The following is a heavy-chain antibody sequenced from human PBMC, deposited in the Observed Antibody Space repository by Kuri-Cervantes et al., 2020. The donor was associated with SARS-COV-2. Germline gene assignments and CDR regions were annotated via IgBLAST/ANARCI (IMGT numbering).Heavy chain of an antibody. CDR1: GGSISSYY. D-gene: IGHD3-10*01. V-gene: IGHV4-59*08. J-gene: IGHJ6*02. CDR3: ARASYYGSGSFYYYYGMDV. CDR2: IYYSGST. Sequence: ESLKISCTVSGGSISSYYWSWIRQPPGKGLEWIGYIYYSGSTNYNPSLKSRVTISVDTSKNQFSLKLSSVTAADTAVYYCARASYYGSGSFYYYYGMDVWGQGTTVTVSS.